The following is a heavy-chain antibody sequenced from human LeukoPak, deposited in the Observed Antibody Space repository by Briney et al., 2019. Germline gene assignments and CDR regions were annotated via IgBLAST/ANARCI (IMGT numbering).Heavy chain of an antibody. J-gene: IGHJ4*02. V-gene: IGHV1-46*01. CDR1: GYTFPSYY. CDR3: ARDDSSGPLPGW. D-gene: IGHD3-22*01. CDR2: INPSGGTT. Sequence: ASVKVSCKASGYTFPSYYMHWVRQAPGRGLEWMGIINPSGGTTRYAQKLQGRVTMTTDTSTSTAYMELRSLRSDDTAVYYCARDDSSGPLPGWWGQGTLVTVSS.